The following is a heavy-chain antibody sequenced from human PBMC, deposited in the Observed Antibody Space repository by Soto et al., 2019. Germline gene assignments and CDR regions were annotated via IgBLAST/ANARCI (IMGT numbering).Heavy chain of an antibody. J-gene: IGHJ4*02. CDR3: ALYYDSSGYYYRADMAPFDY. CDR1: GGSFSGYY. D-gene: IGHD3-22*01. CDR2: INHSGST. Sequence: PSETLSLTCAVYGGSFSGYYWSWIRQPPGKGLEWIGEINHSGSTNYNPSLKSRVTISVDTFKNQFSLKLSSVTAADTAEYYCALYYDSSGYYYRADMAPFDYWGQGTLVTVSS. V-gene: IGHV4-34*01.